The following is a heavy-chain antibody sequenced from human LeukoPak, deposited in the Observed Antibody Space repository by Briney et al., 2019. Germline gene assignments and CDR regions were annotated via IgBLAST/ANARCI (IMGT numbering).Heavy chain of an antibody. CDR3: AKDRTGKYYYDSSGSDYFDY. V-gene: IGHV3-30*18. CDR1: GFTFSNFA. Sequence: PGGSLRLSCAASGFTFSNFAMHWVRQAPGKGLEWVAVISYDGSNKYYADSVKGRFTISRDNSKNTLYLQMNSLRAEDTAVYYCAKDRTGKYYYDSSGSDYFDYWGQGTLVTVSS. CDR2: ISYDGSNK. J-gene: IGHJ4*02. D-gene: IGHD3-22*01.